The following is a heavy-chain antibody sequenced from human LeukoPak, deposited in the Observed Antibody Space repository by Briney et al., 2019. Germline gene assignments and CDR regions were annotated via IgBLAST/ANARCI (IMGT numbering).Heavy chain of an antibody. Sequence: PSETLSLTCTVSGGSISSSSYYSGWIRQPPGKGLEWMGSIYYSGSTYYNPSLKSRVTISVDTSKNQFSLKLSSVTAADTAVYYCARHRGPRDFWSVRYYFDYWGQGTLVTVSS. V-gene: IGHV4-39*01. CDR3: ARHRGPRDFWSVRYYFDY. CDR1: GGSISSSSYY. CDR2: IYYSGST. D-gene: IGHD3-3*01. J-gene: IGHJ4*02.